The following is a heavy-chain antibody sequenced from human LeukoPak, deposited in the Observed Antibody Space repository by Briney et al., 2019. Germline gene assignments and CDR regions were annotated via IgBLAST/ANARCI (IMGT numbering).Heavy chain of an antibody. J-gene: IGHJ6*03. Sequence: PGGSLRLSCAASGFTFSDYYMSWIRQAPGKGLEWVSHIKGIGPTTYYADSVRGRFTISRDNAKNSLYLQMNSLRAEDTAVYYCARGPAVAARYYYYYYMDVWGKGTTVTVSS. V-gene: IGHV3-11*04. CDR2: IKGIGPTT. CDR1: GFTFSDYY. D-gene: IGHD6-6*01. CDR3: ARGPAVAARYYYYYYMDV.